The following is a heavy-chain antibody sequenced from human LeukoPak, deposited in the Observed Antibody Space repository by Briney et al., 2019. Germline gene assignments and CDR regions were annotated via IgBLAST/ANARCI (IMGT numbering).Heavy chain of an antibody. D-gene: IGHD6-13*01. CDR3: AKDEGQLAPARKAGAFDI. J-gene: IGHJ3*02. Sequence: GGSLRLSCAASGFTFSSYAMSWVRQAPGKGLEWVSAISGSGGSTYYADSVKGRFTTSRDNPKNTLYLQMNSLRAEDTAVYYCAKDEGQLAPARKAGAFDIWGQGTMVTVSS. V-gene: IGHV3-23*01. CDR1: GFTFSSYA. CDR2: ISGSGGST.